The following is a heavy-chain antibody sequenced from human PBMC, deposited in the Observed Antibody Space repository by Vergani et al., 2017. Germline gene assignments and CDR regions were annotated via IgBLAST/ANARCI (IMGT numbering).Heavy chain of an antibody. CDR1: GFTFSSYG. Sequence: QVQLVESGGGVVQSGGSLRLSCAASGFTFSSYGMHWVRQAPGKGLEWVAFIRYDGINKYYADSVKGRFTISRDNSKNTLYLQMNSLRAEDTAVYYCAKKRPYYGDYVYPFDCWGQGPLVAVSS. CDR3: AKKRPYYGDYVYPFDC. D-gene: IGHD4-17*01. V-gene: IGHV3-30*02. CDR2: IRYDGINK. J-gene: IGHJ4*02.